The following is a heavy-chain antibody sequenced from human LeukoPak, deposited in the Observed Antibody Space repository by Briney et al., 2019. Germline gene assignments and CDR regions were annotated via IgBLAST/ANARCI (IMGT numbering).Heavy chain of an antibody. CDR1: GGSINNYY. CDR2: IYYSGST. CDR3: ARVPSYASKWYFDY. D-gene: IGHD2-2*01. V-gene: IGHV4-59*01. Sequence: PSETLSPTCTVSGGSINNYYWSWIRQPPGKGLEWIGYIYYSGSTNYNPSLKSRVTISVDTSKNQFSLKLSSVTAADTAVYYCARVPSYASKWYFDYWGQGTLVTVSS. J-gene: IGHJ4*02.